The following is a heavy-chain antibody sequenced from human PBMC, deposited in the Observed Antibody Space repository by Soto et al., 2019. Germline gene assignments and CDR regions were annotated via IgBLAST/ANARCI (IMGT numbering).Heavy chain of an antibody. Sequence: GGSLRLSCAASGFTFSSYAMSWVRQAPGKGLEWVSAISGSGGSTYYADSVKGRFTISRDNSKNTLYLQMNSLRAEDTAVCYCASHNWDGYWYFDLWGRGTLVTVSS. V-gene: IGHV3-23*01. CDR1: GFTFSSYA. CDR2: ISGSGGST. D-gene: IGHD1-20*01. CDR3: ASHNWDGYWYFDL. J-gene: IGHJ2*01.